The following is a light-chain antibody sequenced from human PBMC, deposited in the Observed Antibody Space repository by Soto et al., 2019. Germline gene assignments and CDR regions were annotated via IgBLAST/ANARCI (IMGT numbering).Light chain of an antibody. V-gene: IGKV1-39*01. J-gene: IGKJ1*01. CDR3: QQSYSTPTT. CDR2: AAS. CDR1: QSISSY. Sequence: DIQMTQSPSSLSASVGDRVTITCRASQSISSYFNWYQQKPGKAPKLLIYAASRLQSGVPSRFSGSGSGTDFALTITSLQPEEFSTYYCQQSYSTPTTFGQGTKVEIK.